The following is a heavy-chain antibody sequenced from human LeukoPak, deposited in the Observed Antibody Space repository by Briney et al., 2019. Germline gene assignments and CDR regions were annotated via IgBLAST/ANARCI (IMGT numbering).Heavy chain of an antibody. V-gene: IGHV4-34*01. Sequence: SETLSLTCAAYGGSFSGYYWSWIRQPPGKGLEWIGEINHSGSTNYNPSLKSRVTISVDTSKNQFSLKLSSVTAADTAMYYCASRISKAGFDWGQGTQVTVSS. J-gene: IGHJ4*02. D-gene: IGHD6-13*01. CDR1: GGSFSGYY. CDR3: ASRISKAGFD. CDR2: INHSGST.